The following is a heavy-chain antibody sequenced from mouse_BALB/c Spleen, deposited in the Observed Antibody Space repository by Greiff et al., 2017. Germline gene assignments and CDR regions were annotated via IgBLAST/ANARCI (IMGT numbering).Heavy chain of an antibody. CDR3: TRSNYYGSSYRVYFDY. V-gene: IGHV1-69*02. D-gene: IGHD1-1*01. CDR1: GYTFTSYW. CDR2: IYPSDSYT. J-gene: IGHJ2*01. Sequence: VQLQQPGAELVRPGASVKLSCKASGYTFTSYWINWVKQRPGQGLEWFGNIYPSDSYTNYNQKFKDKATLTVDKSSSTAYMQLSSPTSEDSAVYYCTRSNYYGSSYRVYFDYWGQGTTLTVSS.